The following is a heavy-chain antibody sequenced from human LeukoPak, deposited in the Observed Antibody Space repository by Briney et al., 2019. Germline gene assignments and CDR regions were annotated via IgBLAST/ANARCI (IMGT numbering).Heavy chain of an antibody. Sequence: SETLSLTCAVYGGSFSGYYWSWIRQPPGKGLEWIGEINHSGSTNYNPSLKSRVTISVDTSKSQFSLKLSSVTAADTAVYYCARVLLVAATSQYYFDYWGQGTLVTVSS. CDR3: ARVLLVAATSQYYFDY. D-gene: IGHD2-15*01. J-gene: IGHJ4*02. CDR2: INHSGST. V-gene: IGHV4-34*01. CDR1: GGSFSGYY.